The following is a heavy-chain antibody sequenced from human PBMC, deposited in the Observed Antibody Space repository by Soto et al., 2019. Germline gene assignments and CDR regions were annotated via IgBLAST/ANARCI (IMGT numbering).Heavy chain of an antibody. V-gene: IGHV4-34*01. CDR1: GGSFSGYY. CDR3: ARGGDGYDCPNLDY. D-gene: IGHD5-12*01. CDR2: INHSGST. J-gene: IGHJ4*02. Sequence: QVQLQQWGAGLLKPSETLSLTCAVYGGSFSGYYWSWIRQPPGKGLEWIGEINHSGSTNYNPSLKSRVTISVDTSKNQFSLKLSSVTAADTAVYYCARGGDGYDCPNLDYWGQGTLVTVSS.